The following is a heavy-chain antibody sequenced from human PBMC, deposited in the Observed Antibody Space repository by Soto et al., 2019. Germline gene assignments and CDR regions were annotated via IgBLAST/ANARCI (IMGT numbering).Heavy chain of an antibody. CDR2: ISSSSSYI. Sequence: EVQLVESGGGLVKPGGSLRLSCAASGFTFSSYSMNWVRQAPGKGLEWVSSISSSSSYIYYADSVKGRFTISRDNAKNSRYLQMNSLRAEDTAVYYCARDGGQQWLVPNYWGQGTLVTVSS. CDR1: GFTFSSYS. CDR3: ARDGGQQWLVPNY. D-gene: IGHD6-19*01. V-gene: IGHV3-21*01. J-gene: IGHJ4*02.